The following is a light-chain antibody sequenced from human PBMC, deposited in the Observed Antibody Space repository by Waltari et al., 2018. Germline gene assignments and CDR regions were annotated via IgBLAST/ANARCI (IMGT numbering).Light chain of an antibody. CDR2: ENV. CDR1: SSNIGDNY. J-gene: IGLJ2*01. CDR3: ATWDSSLRSVV. V-gene: IGLV1-51*02. Sequence: QSVLTQPPSVSAAPGQKVTISCSGSSSNIGDNYVPWYQQLPGTAPKLLIFENVKRPSGIPDRFSGSKSGTSGTLGITGLLTGDEADYYCATWDSSLRSVVFGGGTKLTVL.